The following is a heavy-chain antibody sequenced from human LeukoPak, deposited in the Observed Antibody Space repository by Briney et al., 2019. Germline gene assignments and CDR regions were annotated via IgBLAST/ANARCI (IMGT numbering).Heavy chain of an antibody. CDR2: ISAYNGNT. CDR1: VYTFTSYG. V-gene: IGHV1-18*01. CDR3: ARDGRMVRGSE. Sequence: ASVNVSFKASVYTFTSYGISWVRQGPGQGLEWMGWISAYNGNTNYAQKLQGRVTMTTDTSTSTANMELRSLRSDDTAVYYCARDGRMVRGSEWGQGTLVTVSS. D-gene: IGHD3-10*01. J-gene: IGHJ4*02.